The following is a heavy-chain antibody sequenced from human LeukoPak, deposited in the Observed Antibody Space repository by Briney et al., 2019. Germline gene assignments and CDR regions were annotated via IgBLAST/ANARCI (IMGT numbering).Heavy chain of an antibody. CDR2: INSDGSTT. CDR1: GFTLSSYW. Sequence: GGSLRLSCAASGFTLSSYWMNWLRQGPGKGLVWVSRINSDGSTTSYADSVKGRFTISRDNAKDTLYLQMNSLRAEDTAVYYCAREFRVLPDIWGQGTMVTVSS. CDR3: AREFRVLPDI. D-gene: IGHD2-8*02. V-gene: IGHV3-74*01. J-gene: IGHJ3*02.